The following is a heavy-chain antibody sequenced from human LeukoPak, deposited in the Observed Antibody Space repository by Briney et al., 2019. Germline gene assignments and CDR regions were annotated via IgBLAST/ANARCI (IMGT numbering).Heavy chain of an antibody. Sequence: GGSLRLSCATSGFNFSDSRMTWVRQAPGNGLQWVANINRDGTEKHFLDSVEGRFIISRDNAKKSLYLQMSSLRPQDTAVYFCVRGDWYFEAWGQGTLVTVSS. V-gene: IGHV3-7*04. CDR1: GFNFSDSR. J-gene: IGHJ4*02. CDR2: INRDGTEK. CDR3: VRGDWYFEA. D-gene: IGHD2-21*01.